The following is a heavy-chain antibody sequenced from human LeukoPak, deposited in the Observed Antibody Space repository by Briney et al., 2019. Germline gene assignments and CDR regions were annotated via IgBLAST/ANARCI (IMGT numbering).Heavy chain of an antibody. J-gene: IGHJ6*03. CDR2: IYTSGST. V-gene: IGHV4-4*07. Sequence: PSETLSLTCTVSGGSISSYYWSWTRQPAGKGLEWIGRIYTSGSTNYNPSLKSRVTMSVDTSKNQFSLKLSSVTAADTAVYYCARGDLKYSSSSDYYYYMDVWGKGTTVTVSS. CDR1: GGSISSYY. D-gene: IGHD6-6*01. CDR3: ARGDLKYSSSSDYYYYMDV.